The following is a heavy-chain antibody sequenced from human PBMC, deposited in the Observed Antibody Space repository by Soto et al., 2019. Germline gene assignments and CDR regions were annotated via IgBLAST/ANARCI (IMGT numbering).Heavy chain of an antibody. CDR2: ISGSGGST. CDR1: GFTFSSYA. J-gene: IGHJ4*02. D-gene: IGHD6-6*01. Sequence: EVQLLESGGGLVQPGGSLRLSCAASGFTFSSYAMSWVRQAPGKGLEWVSAISGSGGSTYYADSVKGRFTISRDNSKNTPYLQMNSLRAEHTAVYYCAKDLILLYSSSDFDYWGQGTLVTVSS. V-gene: IGHV3-23*01. CDR3: AKDLILLYSSSDFDY.